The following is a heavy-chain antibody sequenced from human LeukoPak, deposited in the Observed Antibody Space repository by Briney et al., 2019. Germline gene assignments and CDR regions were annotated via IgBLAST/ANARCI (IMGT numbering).Heavy chain of an antibody. D-gene: IGHD6-13*01. Sequence: SETLSLTCTVSGGSISSSSYYWGWIRQPPGKGLVWIGYIYYSGSTNYNPSLKSRVTISVDTSKNQFSLKLSSVTAADTAVYYCARNGRLAAAGTPFFDYWGQGTLVTVSS. J-gene: IGHJ4*02. V-gene: IGHV4-61*05. CDR1: GGSISSSSYY. CDR3: ARNGRLAAAGTPFFDY. CDR2: IYYSGST.